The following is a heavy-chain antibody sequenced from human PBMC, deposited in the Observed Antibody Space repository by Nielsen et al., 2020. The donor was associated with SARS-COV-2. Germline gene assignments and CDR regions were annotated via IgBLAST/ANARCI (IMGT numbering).Heavy chain of an antibody. CDR1: GFTVSSNY. V-gene: IGHV3-53*01. D-gene: IGHD4-11*01. CDR2: IYSGGST. Sequence: GGSLRLSCAASGFTVSSNYMSWVRQAPGKGLEWVSLIYSGGSTYYADSVKGRFTISRDNSKNTLYLQMNSLRAEDTAVYYCATQTHDYSNYYYYYMDVWGKGTTVTVSS. J-gene: IGHJ6*03. CDR3: ATQTHDYSNYYYYYMDV.